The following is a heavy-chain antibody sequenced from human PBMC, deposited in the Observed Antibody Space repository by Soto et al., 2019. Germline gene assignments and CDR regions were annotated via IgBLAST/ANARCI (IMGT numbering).Heavy chain of an antibody. Sequence: SVKVSCKASGGTFSSYAISWVRQAPGQGLEWMGGIIPIFGTANYAQKFQGRVTITADESTSTAYMELSSLRSEDTAVYYCARDRMVRGVLNWFDPWGQGTLVTVSS. CDR2: IIPIFGTA. J-gene: IGHJ5*02. CDR3: ARDRMVRGVLNWFDP. D-gene: IGHD3-10*01. CDR1: GGTFSSYA. V-gene: IGHV1-69*13.